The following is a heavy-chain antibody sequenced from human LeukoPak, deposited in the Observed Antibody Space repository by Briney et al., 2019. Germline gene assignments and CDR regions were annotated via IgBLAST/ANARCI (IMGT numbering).Heavy chain of an antibody. Sequence: ASVKVSCKASGYTFTNYAMHWVRQAPGQRLEWMGWINAGNGNTKYSQKFQGRVTITRDTSASTGYMELSSLTSEDTAVYYCARGSCSSTSCYMDVWGQGTTVTVSS. V-gene: IGHV1-3*01. CDR1: GYTFTNYA. CDR3: ARGSCSSTSCYMDV. CDR2: INAGNGNT. J-gene: IGHJ6*02. D-gene: IGHD2-2*01.